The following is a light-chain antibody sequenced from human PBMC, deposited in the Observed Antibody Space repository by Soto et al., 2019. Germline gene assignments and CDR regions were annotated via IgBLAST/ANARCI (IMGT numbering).Light chain of an antibody. J-gene: IGLJ1*01. V-gene: IGLV1-47*01. Sequence: QSVLTQPPSASGTPGQRVTISCSGSSSNIGTYYVYWYQQLPGTAPKLLIYRNNQRPSGVPDRFSGSKSGTSASLAISGLRSEDEADYYCAAWDDSLSGRVFGTGTNLTVL. CDR1: SSNIGTYY. CDR2: RNN. CDR3: AAWDDSLSGRV.